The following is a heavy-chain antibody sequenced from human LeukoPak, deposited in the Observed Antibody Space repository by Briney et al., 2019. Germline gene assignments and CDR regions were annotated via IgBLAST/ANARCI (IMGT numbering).Heavy chain of an antibody. V-gene: IGHV4-59*01. Sequence: SETLSLTCTVSGGSISSYYWSWIRQPPGKGLVWIGYIYYSGSTNYNPSLKSRVTISVDTSKNQFSLKLSSVTAADTAVYYCARGTLYYYGSGSYQDAFDIWGQGTMVTVSS. D-gene: IGHD3-10*01. CDR1: GGSISSYY. CDR2: IYYSGST. CDR3: ARGTLYYYGSGSYQDAFDI. J-gene: IGHJ3*02.